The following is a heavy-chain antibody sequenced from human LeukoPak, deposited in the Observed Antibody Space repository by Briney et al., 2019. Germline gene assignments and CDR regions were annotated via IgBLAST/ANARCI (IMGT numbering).Heavy chain of an antibody. D-gene: IGHD1-26*01. CDR2: IYPGDSDT. J-gene: IGHJ3*02. CDR1: GYSFTSYW. Sequence: GESLKISCKGSGYSFTSYWIGWVRQMPGKGLEWMGTIYPGDSDTRYSPSFQGQVTISADKSISTAYLQWSSLKASDTAMYYCARSDSGSHAVDAFDIWGQGTMVTVSS. V-gene: IGHV5-51*01. CDR3: ARSDSGSHAVDAFDI.